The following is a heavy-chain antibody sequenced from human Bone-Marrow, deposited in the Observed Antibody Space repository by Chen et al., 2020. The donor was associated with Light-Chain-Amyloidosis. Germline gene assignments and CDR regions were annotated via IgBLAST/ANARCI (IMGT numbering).Heavy chain of an antibody. CDR1: GYTFTSYD. J-gene: IGHJ6*02. CDR2: MNPNSGNT. D-gene: IGHD3-16*01. V-gene: IGHV1-8*01. CDR3: ARGRRYYDYVWGKAMNYYYYGMDV. Sequence: QVQLVQSGAEVKKPGASVKVSCKASGYTFTSYDINWVRQATGQGLEWMGWMNPNSGNTGYAQKFQGRVTMTRNTSISTAYMELSSLRSEDTAVYYCARGRRYYDYVWGKAMNYYYYGMDVWGQGTTVTVSS.